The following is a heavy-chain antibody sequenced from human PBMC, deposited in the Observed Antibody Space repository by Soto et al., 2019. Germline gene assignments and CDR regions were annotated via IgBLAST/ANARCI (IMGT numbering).Heavy chain of an antibody. CDR2: IIPIFGTA. J-gene: IGHJ6*02. D-gene: IGHD2-2*01. Sequence: GASVKVSCKASGGTFSSYAISWVRQAPGQGLEWMGGIIPIFGTANYAQKFQGRVTITADKSTSTAYMELSSLRSEDTSVYYCARDGSLGYCSSTSCLGYNWNVGDYYYGMDVWGQGTTVTVSS. CDR3: ARDGSLGYCSSTSCLGYNWNVGDYYYGMDV. V-gene: IGHV1-69*06. CDR1: GGTFSSYA.